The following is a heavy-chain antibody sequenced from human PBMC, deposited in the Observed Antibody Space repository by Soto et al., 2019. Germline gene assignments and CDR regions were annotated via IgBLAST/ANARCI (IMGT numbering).Heavy chain of an antibody. CDR2: IYYSGST. D-gene: IGHD1-1*01. CDR1: GGSISSGGYY. Sequence: SETLSLTCTVSGGSISSGGYYWSWIRQHPGKGLEWIGYIYYSGSTYYNPSLKSRVTISVDTSKNQFSLKLSSVTAADTAVYNCAREGRYNWNDFAGFDYWGQGTLVTAPQ. V-gene: IGHV4-31*03. J-gene: IGHJ4*02. CDR3: AREGRYNWNDFAGFDY.